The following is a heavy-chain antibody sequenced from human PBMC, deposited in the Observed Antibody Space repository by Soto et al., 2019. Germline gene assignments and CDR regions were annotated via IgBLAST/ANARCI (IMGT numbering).Heavy chain of an antibody. J-gene: IGHJ6*02. CDR3: ARSQGSSTSLEIYYYYYYGMDV. CDR2: IIPISGTA. CDR1: GGTFSSYA. V-gene: IGHV1-69*01. D-gene: IGHD2-2*01. Sequence: QVQLVQSGAEVKKPGSSVKVSCKASGGTFSSYAISWVRQAPGQGLEWMGGIIPISGTANYAQKFKGRGTITADESTSTAYMERSSLRSEDTAVYYCARSQGSSTSLEIYYYYYYGMDVWGQGTTVTVSS.